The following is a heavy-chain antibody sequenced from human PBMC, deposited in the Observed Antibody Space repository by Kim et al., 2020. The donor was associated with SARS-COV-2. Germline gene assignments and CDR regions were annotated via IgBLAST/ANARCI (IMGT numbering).Heavy chain of an antibody. V-gene: IGHV3-23*01. J-gene: IGHJ4*02. D-gene: IGHD3-10*01. CDR3: AKDRGHGSNYFDY. Sequence: YADSVKGRLTITRDNIKNTLYMKMNSLRAEDTAVYYCAKDRGHGSNYFDYWGQGTLVTVSS.